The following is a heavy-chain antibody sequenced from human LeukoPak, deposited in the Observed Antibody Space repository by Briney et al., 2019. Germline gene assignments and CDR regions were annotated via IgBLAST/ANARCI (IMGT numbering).Heavy chain of an antibody. J-gene: IGHJ4*02. V-gene: IGHV4-34*01. CDR2: INHSGST. Sequence: PSETLSLTCAVYGGSFSGYYWSWIRQPPGKGLEWIGEINHSGSTNYNPSLKSRVTISVDTSKNQFSLKLSSVTAADTAVYYCAGGQWLVLFDYWGQGTLVTVSS. CDR1: GGSFSGYY. D-gene: IGHD6-19*01. CDR3: AGGQWLVLFDY.